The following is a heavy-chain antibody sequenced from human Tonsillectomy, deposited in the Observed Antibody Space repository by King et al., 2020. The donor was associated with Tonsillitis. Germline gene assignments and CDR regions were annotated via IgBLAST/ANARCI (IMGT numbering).Heavy chain of an antibody. Sequence: QLVESGPEVKKPGTSVKVSCKASGFTFTSSAMQWVRQARGQRLEWIGWIVVGSGNKNYAQKFQERVTITRDKSTSTPYMELSSLRTEDTAVYYCAAEFRHYYYISKNENWGQGTLVTVSS. D-gene: IGHD3-22*01. CDR2: IVVGSGNK. J-gene: IGHJ4*02. CDR1: GFTFTSSA. CDR3: AAEFRHYYYISKNEN. V-gene: IGHV1-58*02.